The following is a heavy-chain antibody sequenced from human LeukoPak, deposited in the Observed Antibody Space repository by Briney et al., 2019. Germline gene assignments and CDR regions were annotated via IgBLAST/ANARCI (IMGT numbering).Heavy chain of an antibody. J-gene: IGHJ3*02. CDR3: ARDLTIAAAGTGAFDI. V-gene: IGHV1-18*01. D-gene: IGHD6-13*01. CDR1: GYTFTSYG. CDR2: ISAYNGNA. Sequence: ASMKVSCKASGYTFTSYGISWVRQAPGQGLEWMGWISAYNGNANYAQKLQGRVTMTTDTSTSTAYMELRSLRSDDTAVYYCARDLTIAAAGTGAFDIWGQGTMVTVSS.